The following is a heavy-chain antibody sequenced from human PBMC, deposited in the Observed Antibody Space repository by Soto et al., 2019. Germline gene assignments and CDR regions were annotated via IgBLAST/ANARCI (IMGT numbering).Heavy chain of an antibody. Sequence: VQLVQSGAEVQKPGSSLRVSCEASGGTLSSYTFNWVRQAPGQGLEWMGRIIPVLNITNYAQNFKGRVTITADKSTSTVYMELSSLRSDDSAIYYCARGVWVTDGGMNYYYYYMDVWGKGSTVTVSS. CDR1: GGTLSSYT. J-gene: IGHJ6*03. D-gene: IGHD2-21*02. V-gene: IGHV1-69*02. CDR2: IIPVLNIT. CDR3: ARGVWVTDGGMNYYYYYMDV.